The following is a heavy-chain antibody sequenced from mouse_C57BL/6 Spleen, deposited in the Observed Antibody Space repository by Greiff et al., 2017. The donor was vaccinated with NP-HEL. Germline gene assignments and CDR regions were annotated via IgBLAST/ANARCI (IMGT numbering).Heavy chain of an antibody. Sequence: QVQLQQPGAELVKPGASVKLSCKASGYTFTSYWMHWVKQRPGPGLEWIGMIHPNSGSTNYNEKFKSKATLTVDKSSSTAYMQLSSLTSEDSAVYYCARSLSNWDGAMDYWGQGTSVTVSS. V-gene: IGHV1-64*01. CDR2: IHPNSGST. D-gene: IGHD4-1*01. CDR3: ARSLSNWDGAMDY. CDR1: GYTFTSYW. J-gene: IGHJ4*01.